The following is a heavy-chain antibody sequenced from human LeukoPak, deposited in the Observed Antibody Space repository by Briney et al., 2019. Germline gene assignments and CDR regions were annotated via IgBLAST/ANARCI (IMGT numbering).Heavy chain of an antibody. V-gene: IGHV3-9*01. CDR2: ISWNSGSI. Sequence: PGRSLRLSCAASGFTFDDYAMHWVRQAPGKGLEWVSGISWNSGSIGYADSVKGRFTISRDNAKNSLYLQMNSLRAEDTALYYCAKAAAGTGEGNYFDYWGEGSLVSVCS. CDR3: AKAAAGTGEGNYFDY. J-gene: IGHJ4*02. CDR1: GFTFDDYA. D-gene: IGHD6-13*01.